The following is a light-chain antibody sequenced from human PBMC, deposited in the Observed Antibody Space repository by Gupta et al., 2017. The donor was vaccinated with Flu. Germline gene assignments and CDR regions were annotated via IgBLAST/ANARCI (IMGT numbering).Light chain of an antibody. CDR1: QNVLYSSNNKNY. J-gene: IGKJ2*01. Sequence: LGERAAINCKSSQNVLYSSNNKNYLAWYQQKPGQPPKLLMRWASTRESGVPDRFRGSGSGTDFTLTISSLQTEDVAVYYCQHYYDNPYTFGQGTKLEIK. CDR3: QHYYDNPYT. CDR2: WAS. V-gene: IGKV4-1*01.